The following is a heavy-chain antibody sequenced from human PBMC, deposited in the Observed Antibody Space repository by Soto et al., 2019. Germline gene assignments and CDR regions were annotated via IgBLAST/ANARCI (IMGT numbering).Heavy chain of an antibody. CDR2: ISYDGSNK. V-gene: IGHV3-30-3*01. CDR1: GFTFSSYA. D-gene: IGHD3-22*01. Sequence: GGSLRLSCAASGFTFSSYAMHWVRQAPGKGLEWVAVISYDGSNKYYADSVKGRFTISRDNSKNTLYLQMNSLRAEDTAVYYCARDKGYYDSSGYGFLVYWGQGTLVTVSS. J-gene: IGHJ4*02. CDR3: ARDKGYYDSSGYGFLVY.